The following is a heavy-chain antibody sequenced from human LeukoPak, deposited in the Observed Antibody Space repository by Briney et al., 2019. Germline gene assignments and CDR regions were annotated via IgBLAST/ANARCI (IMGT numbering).Heavy chain of an antibody. D-gene: IGHD4-17*01. CDR2: IIPILGIA. Sequence: ASVKVSCKASGGTFSSYAISWLRQAPGQGLEWMGRIIPILGIANYAQKFQGRVTITADKSTSTAYMELSSLRSEDTAVYYCARSTTVTSPPDHWGQGTLVTVSS. J-gene: IGHJ4*02. CDR3: ARSTTVTSPPDH. CDR1: GGTFSSYA. V-gene: IGHV1-69*04.